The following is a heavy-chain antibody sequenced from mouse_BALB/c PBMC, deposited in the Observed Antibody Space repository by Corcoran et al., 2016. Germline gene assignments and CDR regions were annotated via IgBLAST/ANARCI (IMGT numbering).Heavy chain of an antibody. CDR2: IYWDDDK. J-gene: IGHJ4*01. D-gene: IGHD2-10*01. CDR1: GFSLSTSGMG. Sequence: QVTLKESGPGILQPSQTLSLTCSFSGFSLSTSGMGVSWIRQPSGKGLEWLAHIYWDDDKRYNPSLKSRRTISKDTSSNQVFRKITSVDTADTATYDCSRTYSYYAMDYWGQGTSVTVSS. V-gene: IGHV8-12*01. CDR3: SRTYSYYAMDY.